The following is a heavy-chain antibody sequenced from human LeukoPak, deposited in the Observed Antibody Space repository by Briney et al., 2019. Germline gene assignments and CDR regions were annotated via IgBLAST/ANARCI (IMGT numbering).Heavy chain of an antibody. CDR2: ISYDGSNK. D-gene: IGHD1-26*01. CDR1: GFTFSDHA. Sequence: GGSLRLSCAASGFTFSDHAMSWVRQAPGKGLEWVAVISYDGSNKYYADSVKGRFTISRDNSKNTLYLQMNSLRAEDTAVYYCARDLAYSGSYESGDDWGQGTLVTVSS. CDR3: ARDLAYSGSYESGDD. V-gene: IGHV3-30-3*01. J-gene: IGHJ4*02.